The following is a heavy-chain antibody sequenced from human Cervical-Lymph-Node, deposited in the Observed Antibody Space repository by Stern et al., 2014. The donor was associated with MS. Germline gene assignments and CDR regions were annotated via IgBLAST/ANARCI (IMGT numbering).Heavy chain of an antibody. V-gene: IGHV4-34*01. J-gene: IGHJ4*02. CDR3: ARGLDQYKGGDS. CDR1: GGSFSGHY. Sequence: QVQLQQWGAGLLKPSETLSLTCAVYGGSFSGHYCSWTRQAPGKGLEWIGEIHPSGSTYYNTSLKSRVTISADPSRNQFSLRLSSVTAADTAVYYCARGLDQYKGGDSWGQGTLVTVSS. D-gene: IGHD1-14*01. CDR2: IHPSGST.